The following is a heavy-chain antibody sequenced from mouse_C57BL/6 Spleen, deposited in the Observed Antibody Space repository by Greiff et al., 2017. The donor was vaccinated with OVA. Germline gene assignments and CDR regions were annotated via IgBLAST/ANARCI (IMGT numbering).Heavy chain of an antibody. J-gene: IGHJ4*01. CDR2: IWGVEST. CDR1: GFSLTSYG. V-gene: IGHV2-6*01. CDR3: ARTWAGAMDY. Sequence: QVQLKESGPGLVSPSQSLSITCTVSGFSLTSYGVDWVRQSPGKGLEWVGVIWGVESTNYNSALKSRQSISKDNSKSQVFLQMNNLLTDDTAMYYCARTWAGAMDYWGQGTSVTVSS.